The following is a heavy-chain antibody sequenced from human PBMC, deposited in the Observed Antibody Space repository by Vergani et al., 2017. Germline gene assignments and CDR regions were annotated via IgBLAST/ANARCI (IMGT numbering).Heavy chain of an antibody. CDR2: ISYDGSNK. Sequence: QVQLVESGGGVVQPGRSLRLSCAASGFTFSSYGMHWVRQAPGKGLEWVAVISYDGSNKYYADSVKGRFTISRDNSKNTLYLQMNSLRAEDTAVYYCARETSYGEEKFDYWGQGTLVTVSS. V-gene: IGHV3-30*03. J-gene: IGHJ4*02. CDR1: GFTFSSYG. D-gene: IGHD5-18*01. CDR3: ARETSYGEEKFDY.